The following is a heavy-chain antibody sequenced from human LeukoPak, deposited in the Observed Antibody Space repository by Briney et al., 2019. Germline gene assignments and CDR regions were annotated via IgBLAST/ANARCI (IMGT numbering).Heavy chain of an antibody. Sequence: GASVKVSCKASGGTFSSYAISWVRQAPGQGLEWMGGIIPIFGTANYAQKFQGRVTITADESTSTAYMELSSLRSEDTAVYYCARASTLGFSGYVTLDYWGQGTLVTVSS. CDR1: GGTFSSYA. D-gene: IGHD3-22*01. CDR3: ARASTLGFSGYVTLDY. J-gene: IGHJ4*02. CDR2: IIPIFGTA. V-gene: IGHV1-69*13.